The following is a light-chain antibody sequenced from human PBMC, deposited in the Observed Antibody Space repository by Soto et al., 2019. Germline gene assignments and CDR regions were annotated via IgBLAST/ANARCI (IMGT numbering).Light chain of an antibody. CDR2: DVS. Sequence: QSVLNQPASVSGSPGQSITISCTGTRSDVGGYNYVSWYQQHPCKAPKLMISDVSNRPSELSNRFSGSKSCNTASLTISGLQAEYEADYYCSSYTSSRTVVFRGGTKLTVL. V-gene: IGLV2-14*01. CDR3: SSYTSSRTVV. CDR1: RSDVGGYNY. J-gene: IGLJ2*01.